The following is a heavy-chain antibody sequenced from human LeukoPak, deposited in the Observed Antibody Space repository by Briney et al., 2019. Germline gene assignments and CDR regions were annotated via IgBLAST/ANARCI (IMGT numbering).Heavy chain of an antibody. CDR1: GYSFTSYG. CDR3: ARDLTDYYDSSGYYQPDY. D-gene: IGHD3-22*01. J-gene: IGHJ4*02. CDR2: INTNTGNP. V-gene: IGHV7-4-1*02. Sequence: ASLKVSCKASGYSFTSYGITWVRQAPGQGLEWMGWINTNTGNPTYAQGFTGRFVFSLDTSVSTAYLQISSLKAEDTAVYYCARDLTDYYDSSGYYQPDYWGQGTLVTVSS.